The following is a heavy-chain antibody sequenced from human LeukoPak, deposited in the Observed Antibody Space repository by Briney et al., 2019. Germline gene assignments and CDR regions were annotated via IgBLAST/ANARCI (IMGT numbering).Heavy chain of an antibody. CDR2: INPNSGGT. CDR3: ARGHVTIFGVVILTDNWFDP. Sequence: ASVKVSCKASGYTFTGYYMHWVRQAPGQGLEWMGWINPNSGGTNYAQKFQGRVTMTRDTSISTAYMELSRLRSDDTAVYYCARGHVTIFGVVILTDNWFDPWGQGTLVTVSS. J-gene: IGHJ5*02. CDR1: GYTFTGYY. D-gene: IGHD3-3*01. V-gene: IGHV1-2*02.